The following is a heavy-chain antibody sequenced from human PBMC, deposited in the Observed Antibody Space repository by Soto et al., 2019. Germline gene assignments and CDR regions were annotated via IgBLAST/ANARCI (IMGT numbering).Heavy chain of an antibody. D-gene: IGHD5-12*01. V-gene: IGHV1-8*01. CDR2: MNPNSGNT. Sequence: ASVKVSCKASGYTFTSYDINWVRQATGQGLEWMGWMNPNSGNTGYAQKFQGRVTMTRNTSISTAYMELSSLRSEDTAVYYCARGVKKRGYSGYDYYYYYYMDVWGKGTTVTVSS. CDR1: GYTFTSYD. J-gene: IGHJ6*03. CDR3: ARGVKKRGYSGYDYYYYYYMDV.